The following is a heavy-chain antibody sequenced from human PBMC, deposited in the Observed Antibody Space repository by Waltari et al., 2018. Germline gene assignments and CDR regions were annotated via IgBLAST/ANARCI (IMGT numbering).Heavy chain of an antibody. CDR1: GGSLSSSSYY. CDR2: IYFSGST. V-gene: IGHV4-39*01. Sequence: QLQLQESGPGLVKPSEPLSLTCTVSGGSLSSSSYYWGWIRQPPGKGLEWIGSIYFSGSTYYNPSLKSRVTISVDTSKNQFSLKLSSVTAADTAVYYCARAKVTTLFDYWGQGTLVTVSS. J-gene: IGHJ4*02. D-gene: IGHD4-17*01. CDR3: ARAKVTTLFDY.